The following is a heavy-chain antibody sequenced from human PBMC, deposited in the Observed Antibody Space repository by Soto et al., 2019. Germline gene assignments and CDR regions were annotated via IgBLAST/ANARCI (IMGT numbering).Heavy chain of an antibody. CDR3: TREIQASYYDSSGYQVFDY. Sequence: GGSLRLSCTASGFTFGDYAMSWFRQAPGKGLEWVGFIRSKAYGGTTEYAASVKGRFTISRDDSKSIAYLQMNSLKTEDTAVYYCTREIQASYYDSSGYQVFDYWGQGTLVTVSS. J-gene: IGHJ4*02. V-gene: IGHV3-49*03. D-gene: IGHD3-22*01. CDR2: IRSKAYGGTT. CDR1: GFTFGDYA.